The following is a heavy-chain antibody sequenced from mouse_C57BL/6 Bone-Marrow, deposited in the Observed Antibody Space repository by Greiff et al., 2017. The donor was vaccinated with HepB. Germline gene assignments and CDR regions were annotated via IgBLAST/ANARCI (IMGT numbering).Heavy chain of an antibody. CDR3: TKRGFITTPRWYFDV. Sequence: VQLQQSGAELVRPGASVTLSCKASGYTFTDYEMHWVKQTPVHGLEWIGAIDPETGGTAYNQKFKGKAILTADKSSSTAYMELRSLTSEDSAVYYFTKRGFITTPRWYFDVWGTGTTVTVSS. V-gene: IGHV1-15*01. D-gene: IGHD1-1*01. CDR1: GYTFTDYE. J-gene: IGHJ1*03. CDR2: IDPETGGT.